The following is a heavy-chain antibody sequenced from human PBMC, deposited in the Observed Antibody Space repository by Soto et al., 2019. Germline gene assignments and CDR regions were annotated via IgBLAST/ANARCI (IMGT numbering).Heavy chain of an antibody. V-gene: IGHV4-59*01. CDR2: IYYSGST. CDR1: GGSISNYY. J-gene: IGHJ4*02. D-gene: IGHD2-15*01. CDR3: ARAGAATLSDY. Sequence: QVQLQESGPGLVKPSETLSLTCTVSGGSISNYYWSWIRQPPGKGLEWIGYIYYSGSTNYNPSLKSRVTISVDTFKNQFSLKLSSVTAAGTAVYYCARAGAATLSDYWGQGTLVTVSS.